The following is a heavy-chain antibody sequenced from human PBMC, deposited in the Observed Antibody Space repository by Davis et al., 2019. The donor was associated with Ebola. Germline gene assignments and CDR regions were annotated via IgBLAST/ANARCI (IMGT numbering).Heavy chain of an antibody. D-gene: IGHD3-9*01. CDR3: AKSLRYFESDAFDI. V-gene: IGHV3-23*01. CDR2: ISGSGGST. Sequence: GESLKISCAASGFTFSSYAMSWVRQAPGKGLEWVSAISGSGGSTYYADSVKGRFTISRDNSKNTLYLQMNSLRAEDTAVYYCAKSLRYFESDAFDIWGQGTMVTVSS. CDR1: GFTFSSYA. J-gene: IGHJ3*02.